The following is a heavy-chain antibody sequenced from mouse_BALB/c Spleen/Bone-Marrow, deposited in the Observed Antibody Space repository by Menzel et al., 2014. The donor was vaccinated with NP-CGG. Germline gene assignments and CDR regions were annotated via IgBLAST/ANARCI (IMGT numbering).Heavy chain of an antibody. CDR2: IPPSNGRT. Sequence: QVQLQQSGAELVKPGASVELSCKASGYTFARYWMPWVKPRPGQGLEWIGEIPPSNGRTPYNENFKSKAILTVDKSSSTAYMQLSSLTSEDSAVYYCARDWDEASYFDYWGQGTTLTVSS. D-gene: IGHD4-1*01. J-gene: IGHJ2*01. V-gene: IGHV1S81*02. CDR3: ARDWDEASYFDY. CDR1: GYTFARYW.